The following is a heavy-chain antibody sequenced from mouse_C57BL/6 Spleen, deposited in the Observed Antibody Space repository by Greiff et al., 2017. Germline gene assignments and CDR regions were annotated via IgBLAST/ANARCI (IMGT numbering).Heavy chain of an antibody. J-gene: IGHJ2*01. CDR1: GYTFTDYY. Sequence: DVQLQESGPVLVKPGASVKMSCKASGYTFTDYYMNWVKQSHGKSLEWIGVINPYNGGTSYNQKFKGKATLTVDKSSSTAYMELNSLTSEDSAVYYCARSRYYGSSYYFDYWGQGTTLTVSS. D-gene: IGHD1-1*01. CDR3: ARSRYYGSSYYFDY. V-gene: IGHV1-19*01. CDR2: INPYNGGT.